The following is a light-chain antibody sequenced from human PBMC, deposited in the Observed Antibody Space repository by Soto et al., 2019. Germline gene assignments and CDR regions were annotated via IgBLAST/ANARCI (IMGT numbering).Light chain of an antibody. CDR3: QSYDSSLSGPYSV. CDR1: SSNIGAGYD. Sequence: QSVLTQPPSVSGAPGQRVTISCTGSSSNIGAGYDVHWYQQLPGTAPKLLIFGNNNRPSGVPDRFSGSKSGTSASLAITGLQAEDEADYYCQSYDSSLSGPYSVFGGGTQLTVL. V-gene: IGLV1-40*01. CDR2: GNN. J-gene: IGLJ2*01.